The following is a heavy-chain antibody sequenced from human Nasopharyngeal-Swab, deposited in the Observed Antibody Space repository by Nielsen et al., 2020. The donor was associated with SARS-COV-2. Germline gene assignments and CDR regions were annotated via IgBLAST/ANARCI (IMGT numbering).Heavy chain of an antibody. J-gene: IGHJ1*01. Sequence: GESLKISCAASGFTFNNYNFNWVRQAPGKGLEWVSSISSSSSTIYYADSVKGRFTISRDNAKSSLYLQMNSLRAEDTAVYYCARDGYSSSWTLFAEYFQHWGQGTLVTVSS. CDR1: GFTFNNYN. CDR2: ISSSSSTI. D-gene: IGHD6-13*01. V-gene: IGHV3-48*04. CDR3: ARDGYSSSWTLFAEYFQH.